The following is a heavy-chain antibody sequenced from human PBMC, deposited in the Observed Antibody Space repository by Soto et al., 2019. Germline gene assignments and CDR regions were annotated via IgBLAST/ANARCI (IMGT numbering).Heavy chain of an antibody. Sequence: EVQLVESGGGLVKPGGSLRLSCAASGFSLNSAWMDWVRQAPGKGLEWVGRIKSKTDGGTTDFAAPVKGRFTISRDDSGNTLFLQLNSLETEDTAIYYCTTEMRHSNGWYGPFNIWGQGAMITVSS. J-gene: IGHJ3*02. CDR3: TTEMRHSNGWYGPFNI. V-gene: IGHV3-15*01. CDR2: IKSKTDGGTT. D-gene: IGHD6-19*01. CDR1: GFSLNSAW.